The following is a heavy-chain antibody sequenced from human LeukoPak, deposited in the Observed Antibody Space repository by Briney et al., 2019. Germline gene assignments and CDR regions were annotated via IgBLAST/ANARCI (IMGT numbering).Heavy chain of an antibody. Sequence: ASVKVSCKASGYTFTSYGISWVRQALGQGLEWMGWISAYNGNTNYAQKLQGRVTMTTDTSTSTAYMELRSLRSDDTAVYYCARAGFCSSTSCYMDYWGQGTLVTVSS. V-gene: IGHV1-18*01. J-gene: IGHJ4*02. CDR2: ISAYNGNT. CDR3: ARAGFCSSTSCYMDY. CDR1: GYTFTSYG. D-gene: IGHD2-2*02.